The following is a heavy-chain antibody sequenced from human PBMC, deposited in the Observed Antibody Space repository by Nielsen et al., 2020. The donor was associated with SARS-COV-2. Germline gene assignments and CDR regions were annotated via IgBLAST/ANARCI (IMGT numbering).Heavy chain of an antibody. CDR3: ASASAHV. CDR2: ILHDGSRK. V-gene: IGHV3-30*03. J-gene: IGHJ3*01. CDR1: GFPFSDFY. D-gene: IGHD3-16*01. Sequence: GESLKISCAASGFPFSDFYMSWIRQAPGKGPEWLAVILHDGSRKFYAESVKGRFTISRDNAKNTLYLQMNSLRAEDTAVYYCASASAHVWGQGTMVTVSS.